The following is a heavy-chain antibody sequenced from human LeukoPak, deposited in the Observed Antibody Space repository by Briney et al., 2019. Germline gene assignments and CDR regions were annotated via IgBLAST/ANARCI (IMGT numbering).Heavy chain of an antibody. D-gene: IGHD6-19*01. J-gene: IGHJ4*02. CDR2: IYHSGST. CDR3: ARSKIAVAAPFDY. CDR1: GYSISSGYY. V-gene: IGHV4-38-2*01. Sequence: SETLSLTCAISGYSISSGYYWGWIRQPPGKGLEWIGSIYHSGSTYYSPSLKSRVTISVDTSKNQFSLKLSSVTAADTAVYYCARSKIAVAAPFDYWGQGTLVTVSS.